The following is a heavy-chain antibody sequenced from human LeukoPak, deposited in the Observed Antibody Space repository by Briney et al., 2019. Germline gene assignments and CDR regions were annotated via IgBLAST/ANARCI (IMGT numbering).Heavy chain of an antibody. J-gene: IGHJ4*02. CDR3: AKEAVVAPDLDI. CDR1: GFLFSSFG. V-gene: IGHV3-30*02. D-gene: IGHD2-15*01. CDR2: IYHDGITK. Sequence: GGSLRLSCAASGFLFSSFGMHWVRQIPGKGLEWVAFIYHDGITKFYGDSVKGRFTISRDNSKNTLYVQMNSLRSDDTAVYYCAKEAVVAPDLDIWGQGTLVTVSS.